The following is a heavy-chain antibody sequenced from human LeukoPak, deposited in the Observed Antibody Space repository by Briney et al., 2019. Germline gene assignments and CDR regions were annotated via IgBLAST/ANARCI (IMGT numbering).Heavy chain of an antibody. V-gene: IGHV3-23*01. CDR2: ISGSGGST. J-gene: IGHJ4*02. D-gene: IGHD4-17*01. CDR3: AKSINNYGDINYFDY. Sequence: GGSLRLSCAASGFTFSSYAMSWVRQAPGKGMEWVSAISGSGGSTYYADSVKGRFTISRDNSKNTLYLQMNSLRAEDTAVYYCAKSINNYGDINYFDYWGQGTLVTVSS. CDR1: GFTFSSYA.